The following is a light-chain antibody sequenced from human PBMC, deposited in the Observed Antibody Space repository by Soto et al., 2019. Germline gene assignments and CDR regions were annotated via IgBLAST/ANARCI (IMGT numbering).Light chain of an antibody. CDR3: QHFGGTTFT. Sequence: EIVMTQSPATLSLSPGERATLSCRASQSVSSNLAWYQQRPGQAPRLLISGASGRATGIPDRFSGSGSGTHFTLTISRLEPGDFAVYYCQHFGGTTFTCGQGTRLEI. J-gene: IGKJ5*01. CDR1: QSVSSN. CDR2: GAS. V-gene: IGKV3-20*01.